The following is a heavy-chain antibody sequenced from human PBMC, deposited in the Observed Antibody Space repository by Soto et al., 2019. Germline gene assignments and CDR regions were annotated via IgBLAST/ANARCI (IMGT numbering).Heavy chain of an antibody. V-gene: IGHV3-74*01. CDR2: VSGDGSST. J-gene: IGHJ5*02. CDR1: GFTFSSSW. CDR3: TTGLAVAGGWFDP. D-gene: IGHD6-19*01. Sequence: PGGSLRLSCXASGFTFSSSWMHWVRQAPGKGLVWVSRVSGDGSSTNYADSVKGRFTISRDNAKNTLYLQMNSLRAEDTAVYYATTGLAVAGGWFDPWGQGTLVTVSS.